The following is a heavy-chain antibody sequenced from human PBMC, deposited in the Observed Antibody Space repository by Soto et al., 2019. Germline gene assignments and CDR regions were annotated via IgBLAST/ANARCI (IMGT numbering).Heavy chain of an antibody. CDR2: IYYSGST. CDR1: GGSISSSSYY. D-gene: IGHD4-4*01. Sequence: SETLSLTCTVSGGSISSSSYYWGWIRQPPGKGLEWIGSIYYSGSTYYNPSLKSRVTISVDTSKNQFSLKLSSVTAADTAVYYCAIGDYSNALFYYYYGMDVWGQGTTVTVSS. V-gene: IGHV4-39*01. CDR3: AIGDYSNALFYYYYGMDV. J-gene: IGHJ6*02.